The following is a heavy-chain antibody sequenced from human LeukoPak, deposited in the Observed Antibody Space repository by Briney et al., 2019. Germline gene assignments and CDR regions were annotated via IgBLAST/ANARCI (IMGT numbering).Heavy chain of an antibody. D-gene: IGHD1-26*01. J-gene: IGHJ4*02. CDR2: MNPNSGNT. Sequence: GASVKVSCKASGYSFTSYDISWVRQATGQGLEWMGWMNPNSGNTGYAQKFQGRVTMTRSTSIRTAYMELSSLRSDDTAVYYCARPDSWRFAVYWGQGTLVTVSS. CDR1: GYSFTSYD. V-gene: IGHV1-8*01. CDR3: ARPDSWRFAVY.